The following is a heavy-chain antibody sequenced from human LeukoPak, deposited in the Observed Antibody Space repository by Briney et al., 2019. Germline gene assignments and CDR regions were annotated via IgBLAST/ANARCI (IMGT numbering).Heavy chain of an antibody. CDR1: GGSFSGYY. J-gene: IGHJ3*02. V-gene: IGHV4-34*01. CDR3: ARDLHYYDSSGTI. Sequence: SETLSLTCAVYGGSFSGYYWSWIRQPPGKGLEWIGEINHSGSTNYNPSLKSRVTISVDTSKNQFSLQLSSVTAADTAVYYCARDLHYYDSSGTIWGQGTMVTVSS. CDR2: INHSGST. D-gene: IGHD3-22*01.